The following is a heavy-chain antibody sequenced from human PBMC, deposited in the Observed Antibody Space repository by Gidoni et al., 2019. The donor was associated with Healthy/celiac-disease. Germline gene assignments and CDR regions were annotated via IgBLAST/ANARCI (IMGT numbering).Heavy chain of an antibody. D-gene: IGHD3-22*01. CDR2: ISGSGGST. Sequence: EVQLLESGGGLVQPGGSLRLSCAASGFTFSSYAMSWVRQAPGKGLEWVSAISGSGGSTYYADSVKGRFTISRDNSKNTLYLQMNSLRAEDTAVYYCAKDRPEYYYDSSGYHYRWGQGTLVTVSS. J-gene: IGHJ4*02. CDR3: AKDRPEYYYDSSGYHYR. CDR1: GFTFSSYA. V-gene: IGHV3-23*01.